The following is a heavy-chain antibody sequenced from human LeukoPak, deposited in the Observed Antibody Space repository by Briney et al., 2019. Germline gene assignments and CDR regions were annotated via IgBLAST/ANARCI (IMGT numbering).Heavy chain of an antibody. Sequence: SETLSLTCTVSGGSISSSSSYWGWIRQPPGKGLEWIGSFYYSGSTYCNPSLKSRVTISVATSKNQFSVKLSSVTAADTAVYYCARVKDCSSTSCYRDYYYMDVWAKGTTVTVSS. J-gene: IGHJ6*03. CDR2: FYYSGST. CDR3: ARVKDCSSTSCYRDYYYMDV. CDR1: GGSISSSSSY. V-gene: IGHV4-39*07. D-gene: IGHD2-2*01.